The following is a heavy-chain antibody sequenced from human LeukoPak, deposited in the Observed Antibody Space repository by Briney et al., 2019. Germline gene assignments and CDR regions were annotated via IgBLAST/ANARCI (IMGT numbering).Heavy chain of an antibody. J-gene: IGHJ4*02. D-gene: IGHD3-10*01. CDR2: ISSSSNTI. V-gene: IGHV3-48*01. CDR1: GFTFSSYS. CDR3: ALAYYYGSGTDH. Sequence: PGGSLRLSRAASGFTFSSYSMNWVRQAPGKGLEWLSYISSSSNTIYYADSVKGRFTISRDNVKNSLYLQMNSLRAEDTAVYYCALAYYYGSGTDHWGQGTLVAVSS.